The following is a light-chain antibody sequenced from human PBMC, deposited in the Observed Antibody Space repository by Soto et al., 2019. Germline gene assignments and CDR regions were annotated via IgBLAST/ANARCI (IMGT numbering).Light chain of an antibody. CDR1: QSVSSY. J-gene: IGKJ4*01. Sequence: EIVLTQSPATLSLSPGERATLSCRASQSVSSYLAWYQQKPGQAPRLLSYDASNRATGIPARFSGSGSWTDIALTISSLEPEDFAVYYWQQRSNWPSLTSGGGTKVEIK. CDR2: DAS. CDR3: QQRSNWPSLT. V-gene: IGKV3-11*01.